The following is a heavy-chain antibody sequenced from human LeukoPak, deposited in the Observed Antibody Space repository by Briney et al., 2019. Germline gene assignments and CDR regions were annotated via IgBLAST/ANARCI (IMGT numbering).Heavy chain of an antibody. V-gene: IGHV1-2*02. CDR1: GYTFTGYY. J-gene: IGHJ3*02. D-gene: IGHD6-19*01. CDR2: INPNSGGT. Sequence: GASVKVSCKASGYTFTGYYIHWVRQAPGQGLEWMGWINPNSGGTKYAQKFQGRVTMIRDTSISTAYMELSTLTSDDTAVYYCARESALEEQWLGGAFDIWGQGTMVTVSS. CDR3: ARESALEEQWLGGAFDI.